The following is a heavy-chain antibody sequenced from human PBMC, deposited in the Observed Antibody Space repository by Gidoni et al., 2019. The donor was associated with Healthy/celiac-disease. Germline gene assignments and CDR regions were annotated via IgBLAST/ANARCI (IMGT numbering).Heavy chain of an antibody. V-gene: IGHV3-20*01. Sequence: EVQLVESGGGVVRPGGSLRLSCSASGFTFYDDGMSWVRQSPGKGLEWVSGINWNGGSTGYADSVKGRFTISRDNAKNSLYLQMNSLRAEDTALYHCARVYDTIPQHAFDIWGQGTMVTVSS. D-gene: IGHD3-22*01. CDR1: GFTFYDDG. CDR2: INWNGGST. J-gene: IGHJ3*02. CDR3: ARVYDTIPQHAFDI.